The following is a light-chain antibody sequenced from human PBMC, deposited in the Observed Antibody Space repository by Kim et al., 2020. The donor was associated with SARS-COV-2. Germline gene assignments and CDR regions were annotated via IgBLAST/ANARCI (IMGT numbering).Light chain of an antibody. V-gene: IGLV3-21*01. Sequence: SYELTQPPSLSVAPGETATIACGADNLGSKSVHWYQHVPGQAPVLVIYYDSDRPSGIPDRFSGSNSGNTATLTISRVEAGDEADYYCQVLDRSRDWVFGGGTKVTVL. CDR2: YDS. J-gene: IGLJ3*02. CDR1: NLGSKS. CDR3: QVLDRSRDWV.